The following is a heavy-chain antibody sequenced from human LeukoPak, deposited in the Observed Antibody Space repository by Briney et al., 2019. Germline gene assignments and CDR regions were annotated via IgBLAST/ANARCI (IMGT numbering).Heavy chain of an antibody. CDR3: ARDIGSGYYFHYFC. V-gene: IGHV1-46*01. D-gene: IGHD3-22*01. CDR2: INPSGGST. J-gene: IGHJ4*02. CDR1: GYTFTSYY. Sequence: ASVKVSSKASGYTFTSYYMYWVRQAPGQGLEWGGIINPSGGSTSYEQKFQGRVTMTRDAYTSTVYMELSSLRSEDTAVYYCARDIGSGYYFHYFCWGQGTLVTVSS.